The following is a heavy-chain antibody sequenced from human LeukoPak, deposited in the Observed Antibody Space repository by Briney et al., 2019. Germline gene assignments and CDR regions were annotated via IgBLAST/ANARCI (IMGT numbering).Heavy chain of an antibody. CDR3: ARGGSSGSTGDY. J-gene: IGHJ4*02. CDR2: ISNSGSST. Sequence: PGGSLRLSCAASGFTFTTYGMNWVRQAPGKGLEWLSTISNSGSSTYYADSVKGRFTISRDNSKNTLYLQMNSLRVEDTAVYYCARGGSSGSTGDYWGQGTLVTVSS. D-gene: IGHD6-19*01. V-gene: IGHV3-23*01. CDR1: GFTFTTYG.